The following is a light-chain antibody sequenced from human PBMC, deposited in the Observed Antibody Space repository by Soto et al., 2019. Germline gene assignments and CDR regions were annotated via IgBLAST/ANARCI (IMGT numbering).Light chain of an antibody. CDR1: QSVFHSTDNKNN. J-gene: IGKJ1*01. CDR3: QQYYSTPWT. Sequence: IVMTQSPDSLAVSLGERATINCKSSQSVFHSTDNKNNLAWYQQKPGQPPKLLMWSSIRESGVPDRISGSGSGTDFTLTIYNLQAEDVAVYYCQQYYSTPWTFGQGTKVEIK. CDR2: WSS. V-gene: IGKV4-1*01.